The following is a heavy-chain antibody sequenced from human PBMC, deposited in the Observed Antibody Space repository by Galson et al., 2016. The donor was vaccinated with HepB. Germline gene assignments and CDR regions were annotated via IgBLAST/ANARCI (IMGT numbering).Heavy chain of an antibody. V-gene: IGHV3-73*01. CDR2: IRSKANSYAT. Sequence: SLRLSCAASGFTFSGSAMHWVRQASGKGLEWVGRIRSKANSYATAYAASAKGRFTISRDDSKNTAYLQMNSLKTEDTAVYYCTRPKTTAIGGRSDYWGQGTLVTASS. D-gene: IGHD2-21*02. CDR3: TRPKTTAIGGRSDY. CDR1: GFTFSGSA. J-gene: IGHJ4*02.